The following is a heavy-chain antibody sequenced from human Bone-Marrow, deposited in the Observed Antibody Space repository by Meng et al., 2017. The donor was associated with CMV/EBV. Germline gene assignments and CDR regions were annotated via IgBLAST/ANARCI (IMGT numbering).Heavy chain of an antibody. CDR2: ISYDGSNK. Sequence: GGSLRLSCAASGFTFSSYAMHWVRQAPGKGLEWVAVISYDGSNKYYADSVKGRFTISRDNSKNTLYLQMNSLRAEDTAVYYCESTLPWWELLSAYYYYGMDVWGQGTTVTVSS. J-gene: IGHJ6*02. V-gene: IGHV3-30*04. D-gene: IGHD1-26*01. CDR3: ESTLPWWELLSAYYYYGMDV. CDR1: GFTFSSYA.